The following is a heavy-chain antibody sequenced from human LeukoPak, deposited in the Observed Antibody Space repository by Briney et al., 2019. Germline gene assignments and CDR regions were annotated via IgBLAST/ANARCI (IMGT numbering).Heavy chain of an antibody. V-gene: IGHV4-31*03. J-gene: IGHJ4*02. CDR3: ARTYQSPPQRNPYYFDY. D-gene: IGHD2-2*01. CDR1: GGSISSGGYY. Sequence: SQTLSLTCTVSGGSISSGGYYWSWIRQHPGKGLEWIVYIYYSGSTYYNPSLKSRFTISVDTSKNQFSLKLSSVTAADTAVYYCARTYQSPPQRNPYYFDYWGQGTLVTVSS. CDR2: IYYSGST.